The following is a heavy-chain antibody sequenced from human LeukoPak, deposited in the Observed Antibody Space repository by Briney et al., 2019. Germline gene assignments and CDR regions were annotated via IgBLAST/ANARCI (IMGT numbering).Heavy chain of an antibody. CDR1: GYTFTGYY. CDR3: ATVVRGVIPDAFDI. Sequence: ASVKVSCKASGYTFTGYYMHWVRQAPGQGLEWMGWINPNSGGTNYAQKFQGRVTMTRDTSISTAYMELSSLRSEDTAVYYCATVVRGVIPDAFDIWGQGTMVTVSS. J-gene: IGHJ3*02. D-gene: IGHD3-10*01. V-gene: IGHV1-2*02. CDR2: INPNSGGT.